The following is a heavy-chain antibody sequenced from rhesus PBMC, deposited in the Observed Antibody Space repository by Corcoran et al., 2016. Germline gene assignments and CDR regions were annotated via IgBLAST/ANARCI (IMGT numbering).Heavy chain of an antibody. CDR1: GGSFSSYW. J-gene: IGHJ6*01. CDR2: IKG. Sequence: QVQLQESGPGLVKPSETLSLTCAVSGGSFSSYWWSWIRQPPGKGLGWIGEIKGNYNPSRKSRVTISKDASKNQFSRKLSSVTAADTAVYYCARYPEFSGSYYFGFYGLDSWGQGVVVTVSS. V-gene: IGHV4-80*01. D-gene: IGHD3-16*01. CDR3: ARYPEFSGSYYFGFYGLDS.